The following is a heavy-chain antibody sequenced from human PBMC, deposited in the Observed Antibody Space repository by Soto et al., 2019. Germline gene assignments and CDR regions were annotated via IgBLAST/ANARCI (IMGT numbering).Heavy chain of an antibody. Sequence: PGESLKISCKGSGYSFANYWINWVRQMPGRGLEWMGKIDPIDSSTDYSPSFKDQVTISADESISTAYLQWNSLEASDSALYYCARSFSPNLGAVFCAFNIWGQGTMVTVSSGKRDNFGDPVPHLHCHWLDSWGQGTLVTVSS. CDR2: IDPIDSST. D-gene: IGHD1-20*01. CDR3: ARSFSPNLGAVFCAFNIWGQGTMVTVSSGKRDNFGDPVPHLHCHWLDS. V-gene: IGHV5-10-1*01. J-gene: IGHJ5*01. CDR1: GYSFANYW.